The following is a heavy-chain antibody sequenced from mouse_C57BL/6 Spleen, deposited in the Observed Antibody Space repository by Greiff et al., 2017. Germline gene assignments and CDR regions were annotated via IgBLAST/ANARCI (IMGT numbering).Heavy chain of an antibody. J-gene: IGHJ4*01. Sequence: EVKLVESGGGLVKPGGSLKLSCAASGFTFSDYGMHWVRQAPEKGLEWVAYISSGSSTIYYADTVKGRFPISRDNAKNTLFLQMTSLRSEDTAMYYGARAGSSYYYAMDYWGQGTSVTVSS. V-gene: IGHV5-17*01. CDR2: ISSGSSTI. CDR3: ARAGSSYYYAMDY. D-gene: IGHD1-1*01. CDR1: GFTFSDYG.